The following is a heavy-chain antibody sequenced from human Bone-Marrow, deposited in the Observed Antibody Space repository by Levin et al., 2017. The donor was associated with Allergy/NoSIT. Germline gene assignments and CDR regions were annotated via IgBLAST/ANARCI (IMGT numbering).Heavy chain of an antibody. D-gene: IGHD6-19*01. CDR1: GFTFSDYY. CDR2: ISSSSSYT. CDR3: ARGARPRRSGEDY. J-gene: IGHJ4*02. V-gene: IGHV3-11*05. Sequence: GESLKISCAASGFTFSDYYMSWIRQAPGKGLEWVSYISSSSSYTNYADSVKGRFTISRDNAKNSLYLQMNSLRAEDTAVYYCARGARPRRSGEDYWGQGTLVTVSS.